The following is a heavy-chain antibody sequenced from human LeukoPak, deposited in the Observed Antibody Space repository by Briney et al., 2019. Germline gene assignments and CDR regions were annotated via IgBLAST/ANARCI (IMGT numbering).Heavy chain of an antibody. D-gene: IGHD2-21*02. J-gene: IGHJ4*02. CDR2: RNGGST. Sequence: GGSLRLSCAASGFTFDDYGMSWVRQAPGKGLEWVSGRNGGSTGYADSVKGRFTISRDNAKNTLYLQMNSLRAEDTAVYYCVRDGEYCGGDCLEYWGQGTLVTVSS. CDR3: VRDGEYCGGDCLEY. CDR1: GFTFDDYG. V-gene: IGHV3-20*04.